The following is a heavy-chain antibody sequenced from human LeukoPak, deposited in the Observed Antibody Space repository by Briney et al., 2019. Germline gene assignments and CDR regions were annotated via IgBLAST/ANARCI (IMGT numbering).Heavy chain of an antibody. CDR1: GYTFTSYD. J-gene: IGHJ4*02. Sequence: SVKVSCKASGYTFTSYDINWVRQAPGQGLEWMGGIIPIFGTANYAQKFQGRVTITADESTSTAYMELSSLRSEDTAVYYCARDRGSYWGGDYWGQGTLVTVSS. D-gene: IGHD1-26*01. CDR3: ARDRGSYWGGDY. V-gene: IGHV1-69*13. CDR2: IIPIFGTA.